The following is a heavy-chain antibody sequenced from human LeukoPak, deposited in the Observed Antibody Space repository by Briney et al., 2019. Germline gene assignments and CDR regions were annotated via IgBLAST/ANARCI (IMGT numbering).Heavy chain of an antibody. Sequence: SETLSLTCTVSGYSITNGYYWGWIRQPPGKGLEWIGSIYYDGRIDYNPSLKSRVTISRDTSNDQFSLKLSSVTAADTAMYYCARDTSPGITGTYWGQGTLVTVSS. CDR2: IYYDGRI. D-gene: IGHD1-20*01. J-gene: IGHJ4*02. V-gene: IGHV4-38-2*02. CDR3: ARDTSPGITGTY. CDR1: GYSITNGYY.